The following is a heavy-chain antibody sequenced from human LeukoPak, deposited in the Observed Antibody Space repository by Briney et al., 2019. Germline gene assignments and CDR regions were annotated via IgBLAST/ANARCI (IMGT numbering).Heavy chain of an antibody. CDR2: IDWDDDK. CDR3: ARIRSSGWYNDY. V-gene: IGHV2-70*11. J-gene: IGHJ4*02. D-gene: IGHD6-19*01. Sequence: SGPALVKPTQTLTLTCTFSGFSLSTSGMCVSWIRQPPGKALEWLARIDWDDDKYHSTSLKTRLTISKDTSKNQVVLTMTNMDAVDTATYYCARIRSSGWYNDYWGQGTLVTVSS. CDR1: GFSLSTSGMC.